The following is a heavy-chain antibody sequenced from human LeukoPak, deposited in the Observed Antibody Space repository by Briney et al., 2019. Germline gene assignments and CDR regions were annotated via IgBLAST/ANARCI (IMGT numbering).Heavy chain of an antibody. J-gene: IGHJ3*02. CDR3: ARDTTELRYFDWLSLAFDI. D-gene: IGHD3-9*01. Sequence: GGSLRLSCAASGFTFSSYSMNWVRQAPGKGLEWVSSISSSSSYIYYADSVKGRFTISRDNAKNSLHLQMNSLRAEDTAVYYCARDTTELRYFDWLSLAFDIWGQGTMVTVSS. V-gene: IGHV3-21*01. CDR2: ISSSSSYI. CDR1: GFTFSSYS.